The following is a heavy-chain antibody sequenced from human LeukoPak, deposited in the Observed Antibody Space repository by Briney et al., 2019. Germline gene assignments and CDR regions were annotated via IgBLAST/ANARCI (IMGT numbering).Heavy chain of an antibody. D-gene: IGHD3-22*01. CDR1: GFSFSSYG. J-gene: IGHJ4*02. CDR3: AKLLYYYDSSQPY. Sequence: GGSLRLSCAASGFSFSSYGMSWVRQAPGKGLEWVSGISGGAVSTNYADSVKGRFTISRDNSKNTLYLQMNSLRAEDTAVYYCAKLLYYYDSSQPYWGQGTLVTVSS. CDR2: ISGGAVST. V-gene: IGHV3-23*01.